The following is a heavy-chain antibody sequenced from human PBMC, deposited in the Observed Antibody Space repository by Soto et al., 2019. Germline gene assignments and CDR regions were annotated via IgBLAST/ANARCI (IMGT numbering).Heavy chain of an antibody. Sequence: ASVKVSCKASGYTFTSYYMHWVRQAPGQGLEWMGIINPSGGSTSYAQKFQGRVTMTRDTSTSTVYMELSSLRSEDTAVYYCAIVHCSGGSCLSFDYRGQGTPVTVSS. V-gene: IGHV1-46*03. CDR3: AIVHCSGGSCLSFDY. J-gene: IGHJ4*02. CDR2: INPSGGST. D-gene: IGHD2-15*01. CDR1: GYTFTSYY.